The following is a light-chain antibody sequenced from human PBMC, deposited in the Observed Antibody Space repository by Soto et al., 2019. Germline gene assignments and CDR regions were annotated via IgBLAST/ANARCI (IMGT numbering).Light chain of an antibody. CDR1: SRDVGAYDY. Sequence: QSVLTQPASVSGSPGQSITISCTGTSRDVGAYDYVSWYLQYPDKAPQLLIYYVDHRPSGVSSRFSGSKSGNTGSLTISGLQAEDEGDYYCCSYADGSIYFFGTG. CDR2: YVD. J-gene: IGLJ1*01. V-gene: IGLV2-14*03. CDR3: CSYADGSIYF.